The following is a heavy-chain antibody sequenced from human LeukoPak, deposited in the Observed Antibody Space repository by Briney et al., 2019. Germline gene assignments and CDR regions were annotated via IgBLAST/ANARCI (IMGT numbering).Heavy chain of an antibody. CDR3: ARDVYYGDPFYYFDY. D-gene: IGHD4-17*01. Sequence: PSETLSLTCTVSGYSISSGYYWGWIWQPPGKGLEWIGSIYHSGSTYYNPSLKSRVTISVDTSKNQFSLKLSSVTAADTAVYYCARDVYYGDPFYYFDYWGQGTLVTVSS. V-gene: IGHV4-38-2*02. CDR2: IYHSGST. J-gene: IGHJ4*02. CDR1: GYSISSGYY.